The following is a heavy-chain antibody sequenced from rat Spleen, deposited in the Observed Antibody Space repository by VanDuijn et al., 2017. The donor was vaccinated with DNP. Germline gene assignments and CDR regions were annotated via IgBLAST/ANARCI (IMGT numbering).Heavy chain of an antibody. J-gene: IGHJ2*01. D-gene: IGHD5-1*01. CDR3: AELGGGY. CDR1: GFSLTSYG. Sequence: QVQLKESGPGLMQPSQTLSLTCTVSGFSLTSYGVSWVRQPPGKGLEWIGEIWSGGSTNYNPALKSRLSISRDTSKSQVFLTLNSRQIDDTAGYYCAELGGGYWGQGVMVTVSS. CDR2: IWSGGST. V-gene: IGHV2-16*01.